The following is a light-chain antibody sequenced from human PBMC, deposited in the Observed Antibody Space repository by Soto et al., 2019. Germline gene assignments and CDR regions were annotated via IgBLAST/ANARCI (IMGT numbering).Light chain of an antibody. V-gene: IGLV7-46*01. CDR3: LLSYSGARLVV. J-gene: IGLJ2*01. Sequence: QAVVTQEPSLTVSPGGTVTLTCGSNTGAVTSGHYPYWFQQKPGQAPRTLIYDTTNRQSWTPVRFSGSLLGGKAALTLSGAQPEDEADYYCLLSYSGARLVVFGGGTKVTVL. CDR1: TGAVTSGHY. CDR2: DTT.